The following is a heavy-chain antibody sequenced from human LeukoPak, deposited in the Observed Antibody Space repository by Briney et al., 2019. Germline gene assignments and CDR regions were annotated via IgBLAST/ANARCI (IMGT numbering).Heavy chain of an antibody. Sequence: PSETLSLTCTFSGDSISRYYWSWIRQPPGKGLEWIGYIYYSGSTNYNPSLKSRVTISVDTSKNQFSLKLSSVTAADTAVYYCARDPYSNHFDLWGQGTLVTVSS. J-gene: IGHJ4*02. CDR3: ARDPYSNHFDL. CDR1: GDSISRYY. V-gene: IGHV4-59*01. CDR2: IYYSGST. D-gene: IGHD4-11*01.